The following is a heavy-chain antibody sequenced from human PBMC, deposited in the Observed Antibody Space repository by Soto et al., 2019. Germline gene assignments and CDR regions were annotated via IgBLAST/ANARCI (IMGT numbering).Heavy chain of an antibody. J-gene: IGHJ4*02. CDR2: IYYSGST. Sequence: PSETLSLTCTVSGGSISSGGYYWSWIRQHPGKGLEWIGYIYYSGSTYYNPSLKSRVTISVDTSKNQFSLKLSSVTAADTAVYYCARAPPPYDSSGYYFDYWGQGTLVTVSS. D-gene: IGHD3-22*01. CDR3: ARAPPPYDSSGYYFDY. CDR1: GGSISSGGYY. V-gene: IGHV4-31*03.